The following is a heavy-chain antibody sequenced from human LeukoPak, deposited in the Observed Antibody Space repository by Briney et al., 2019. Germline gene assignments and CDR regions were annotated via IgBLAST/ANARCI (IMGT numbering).Heavy chain of an antibody. CDR1: GGTFSSYA. J-gene: IGHJ4*02. CDR2: INPNSGGT. V-gene: IGHV1-2*02. Sequence: ASVKVSCKASGGTFSSYAISWVRQAPGQGLEWMGWINPNSGGTNYAQKFQGRVTMTRDTSISTAYMELSRLRSDDTAVYYCAREDLGPCLDYWGQGTLVTVSS. CDR3: AREDLGPCLDY. D-gene: IGHD2-2*01.